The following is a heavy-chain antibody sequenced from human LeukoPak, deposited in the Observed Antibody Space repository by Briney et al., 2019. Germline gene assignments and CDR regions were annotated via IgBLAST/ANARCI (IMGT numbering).Heavy chain of an antibody. V-gene: IGHV3-23*01. Sequence: GGSLRLSCAASGFTFSSYAMSWVRQAPGTGLEWVSGINTSGGSTAYADSVKGRFTSSRYNPRNTLSMQMNSLRAEDTALYYCAIMHPYYDGNGYWVQWGQGTLVTVSS. CDR2: INTSGGST. CDR1: GFTFSSYA. J-gene: IGHJ4*02. CDR3: AIMHPYYDGNGYWVQ. D-gene: IGHD3-22*01.